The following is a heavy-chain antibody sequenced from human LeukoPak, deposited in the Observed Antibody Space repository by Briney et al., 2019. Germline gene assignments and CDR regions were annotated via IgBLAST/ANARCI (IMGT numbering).Heavy chain of an antibody. CDR1: GYTFTSYY. V-gene: IGHV1-46*01. Sequence: ASVKVSCKASGYTFTSYYMHWVRQAPGQGLEWMGIINPSGGGTSYAQKFQGRVTMTRDTSTSTVYMELSSLRSEDTAVYYCARDGQWLVGTSGWFDPWGQGTLVTVSS. D-gene: IGHD6-19*01. CDR2: INPSGGGT. J-gene: IGHJ5*02. CDR3: ARDGQWLVGTSGWFDP.